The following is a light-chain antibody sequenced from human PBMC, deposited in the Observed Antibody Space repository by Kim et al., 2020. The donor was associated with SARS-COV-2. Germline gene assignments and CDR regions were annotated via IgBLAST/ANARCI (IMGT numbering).Light chain of an antibody. CDR3: LQQQTYPYT. CDR1: QGMNIF. V-gene: IGKV1-17*03. J-gene: IGKJ2*01. CDR2: AAS. Sequence: SAYVGARVTITCRASQGMNIFLAWFQQKRGKVPTRLIYAASSLQSGVPSRFSGRGSGTEFTHTISSLQPEDFATYYCLQQQTYPYTFGKGTKMEI.